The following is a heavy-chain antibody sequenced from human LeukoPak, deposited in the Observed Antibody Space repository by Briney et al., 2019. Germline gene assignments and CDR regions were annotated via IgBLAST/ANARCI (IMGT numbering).Heavy chain of an antibody. Sequence: LRLSCAASGFTFSSYAMSWIRQPPGKGLEWIGYIYYSGSTYYNPSLKSRVTISVDTSKNQFSLKLSSVTAADTAVYYCARGAKYYYGSGSYLFDYWGQGTLVTVSS. CDR1: GFTFSSYA. V-gene: IGHV4-30-4*08. CDR3: ARGAKYYYGSGSYLFDY. D-gene: IGHD3-10*01. J-gene: IGHJ4*02. CDR2: IYYSGST.